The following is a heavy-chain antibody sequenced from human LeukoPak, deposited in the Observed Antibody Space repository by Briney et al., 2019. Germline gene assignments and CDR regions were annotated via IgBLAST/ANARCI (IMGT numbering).Heavy chain of an antibody. D-gene: IGHD2-2*01. CDR2: ISSSSTYT. Sequence: GGSLRLSCAGSGFIFGSYSMNWVRQAPGKGLEWVSSISSSSTYTYYADSVKGRFIISRDNAQNSLYLQMNSLRAEDTAVYYCGRCSATSCYAGGYWGQGTLVTVSS. J-gene: IGHJ4*02. CDR3: GRCSATSCYAGGY. V-gene: IGHV3-21*06. CDR1: GFIFGSYS.